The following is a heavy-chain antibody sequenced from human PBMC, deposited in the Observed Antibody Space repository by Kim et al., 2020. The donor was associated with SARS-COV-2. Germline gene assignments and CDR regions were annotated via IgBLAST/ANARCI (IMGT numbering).Heavy chain of an antibody. CDR2: IGTAGDT. J-gene: IGHJ4*02. CDR3: AGAAAGTLDY. D-gene: IGHD6-13*01. Sequence: LSLTCAASGFTFSSYDMHWVRQATGKGLEWVSAIGTAGDTYYPGSVKGRFTISRENAKNSLYLQMNSLRAGDTAVYYCAGAAAGTLDYWGQGTLVTVSS. V-gene: IGHV3-13*04. CDR1: GFTFSSYD.